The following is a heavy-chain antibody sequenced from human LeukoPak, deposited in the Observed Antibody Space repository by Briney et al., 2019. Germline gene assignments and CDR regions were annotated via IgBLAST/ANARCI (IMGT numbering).Heavy chain of an antibody. CDR1: GFTFSSYS. CDR2: ISSSSSYI. Sequence: PGGSLRLSCAASGFTFSSYSMNWVRQAPGKGLEWVSSISSSSSYIYYADSVKGRFTISRDNSKNTLYLQMNSLRGEDTAVYYCARDNSPGTASYYYYMDVWGKGTTVTVSS. J-gene: IGHJ6*03. V-gene: IGHV3-21*01. CDR3: ARDNSPGTASYYYYMDV. D-gene: IGHD1-1*01.